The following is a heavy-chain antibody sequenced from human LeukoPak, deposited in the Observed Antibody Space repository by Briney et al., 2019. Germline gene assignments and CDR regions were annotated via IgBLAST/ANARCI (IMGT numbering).Heavy chain of an antibody. J-gene: IGHJ4*02. CDR3: ARASTIGAAGLFNS. Sequence: PGGSLRLSCAASGFTVSSDYMNWVRQAPGKGLEWVSVIYSGGTTFYADSVRGRFTISRDNSKNTLYLQMNSLRAEDTAMYYCARASTIGAAGLFNSWGQGTLVTVSS. V-gene: IGHV3-53*01. D-gene: IGHD6-13*01. CDR1: GFTVSSDY. CDR2: IYSGGTT.